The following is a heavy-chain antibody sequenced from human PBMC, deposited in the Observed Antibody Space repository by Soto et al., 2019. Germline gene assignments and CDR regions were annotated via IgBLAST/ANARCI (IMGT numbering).Heavy chain of an antibody. D-gene: IGHD2-21*02. CDR3: ARSIVVVTALDY. V-gene: IGHV1-3*05. CDR2: INAGNGNT. J-gene: IGHJ4*02. CDR1: GYTFTSYA. Sequence: QVHLVQSGAEEKKPGASVKVSCKASGYTFTSYAMHWVRQAPGQRLEWMGWINAGNGNTKYSQKFQGRVTITRDTPASTAYMELSSLRSEDTAVYYCARSIVVVTALDYWGQGTLVTVSS.